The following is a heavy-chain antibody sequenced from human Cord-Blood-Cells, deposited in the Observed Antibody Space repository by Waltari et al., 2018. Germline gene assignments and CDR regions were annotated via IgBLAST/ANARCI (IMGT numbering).Heavy chain of an antibody. V-gene: IGHV1-2*02. Sequence: QVQLVQSGAEVKKPGASVKVSCKASGYTFTGYYMHWVRQAPGQGLEWMGWINPNSGGTNYAQKFQGRVTKTRDTSSSTAYRELSRRRSDDTAVYYCARPLGYCSSTSCYDAFDIWGQGTMVTVSS. CDR1: GYTFTGYY. CDR3: ARPLGYCSSTSCYDAFDI. D-gene: IGHD2-2*01. CDR2: INPNSGGT. J-gene: IGHJ3*02.